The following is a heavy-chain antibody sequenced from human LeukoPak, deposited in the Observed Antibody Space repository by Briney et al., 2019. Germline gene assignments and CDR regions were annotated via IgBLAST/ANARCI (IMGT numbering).Heavy chain of an antibody. D-gene: IGHD3-22*01. J-gene: IGHJ4*02. CDR3: ARGLGDSSGSYIFDY. CDR2: IYYSGST. V-gene: IGHV4-59*12. Sequence: PSETLSLTCTVSGGSISSYYWSWIRQPPGKGLEWIGYIYYSGSTNYNPSLKSRVTISVDTSKNQFSLKLSSVTAADTAVYYCARGLGDSSGSYIFDYWGQGTLVTVSS. CDR1: GGSISSYY.